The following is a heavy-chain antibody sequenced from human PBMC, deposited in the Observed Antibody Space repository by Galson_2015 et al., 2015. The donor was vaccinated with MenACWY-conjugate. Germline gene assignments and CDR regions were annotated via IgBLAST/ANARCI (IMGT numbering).Heavy chain of an antibody. CDR2: IIPIFGTA. Sequence: SVKVSCKASGGTFSSYAISWVRQAPGQGLEWMGGIIPIFGTANYAQKFQGRVTITADESTSTAYLQWSSLKASDTAMYYCARQGRGSSGYYGLDSGDAFDIWGQGTMVTVSS. J-gene: IGHJ3*02. CDR3: ARQGRGSSGYYGLDSGDAFDI. CDR1: GGTFSSYA. D-gene: IGHD3-22*01. V-gene: IGHV1-69*13.